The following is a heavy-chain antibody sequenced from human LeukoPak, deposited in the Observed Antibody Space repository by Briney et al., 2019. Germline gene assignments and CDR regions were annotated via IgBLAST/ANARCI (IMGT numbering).Heavy chain of an antibody. V-gene: IGHV3-53*01. CDR2: LYSDGST. CDR1: GFTVSRNY. Sequence: GGSLRLSCAASGFTVSRNYMSWVRQAPGKGLEWVSVLYSDGSTYHADSVKGRFTISRDNSKNTLYLQMNSLRAEDTAVYYCAKPFHYDSSGYYGEWFDPWGQGTLVTVSS. D-gene: IGHD3-22*01. CDR3: AKPFHYDSSGYYGEWFDP. J-gene: IGHJ5*02.